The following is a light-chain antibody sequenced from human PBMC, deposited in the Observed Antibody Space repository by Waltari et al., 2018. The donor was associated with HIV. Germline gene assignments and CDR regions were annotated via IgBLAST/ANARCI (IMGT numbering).Light chain of an antibody. CDR2: VAS. CDR3: QQSYSTPWT. J-gene: IGKJ1*01. V-gene: IGKV1-39*01. CDR1: QDITTY. Sequence: DIQMTQSPSSLSASVGDRVTLTCRASQDITTYLNLYQQKSGEAPKLLIYVASRLQSEVTSRFSGSGSGTDFTLTINSLQPEDFATYYCQQSYSTPWTFGQGTKV.